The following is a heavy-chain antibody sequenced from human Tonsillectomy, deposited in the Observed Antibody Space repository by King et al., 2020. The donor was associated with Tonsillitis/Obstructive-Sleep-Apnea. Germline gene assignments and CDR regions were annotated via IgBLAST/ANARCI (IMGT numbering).Heavy chain of an antibody. D-gene: IGHD2-15*01. CDR3: AGGIVVRAANLNDY. Sequence: VQLVESGGGLVKPGGSLRLSCAASGFTFSSYSMNWVRQAPGKGLEWVSSITGTSSYIYYADSVKGRFTISRDNAKNSLYLQMNSLRAEDTAVYYCAGGIVVRAANLNDYWGQGTLVTVSS. CDR1: GFTFSSYS. J-gene: IGHJ4*02. CDR2: ITGTSSYI. V-gene: IGHV3-21*01.